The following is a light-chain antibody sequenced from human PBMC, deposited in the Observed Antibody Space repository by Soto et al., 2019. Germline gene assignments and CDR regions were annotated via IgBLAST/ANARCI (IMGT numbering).Light chain of an antibody. CDR3: MQGSHWPPRYT. CDR2: QVS. CDR1: QSLVYGDANSF. J-gene: IGKJ2*01. Sequence: DVVMTQSPLSLPVTLGQPASISCRSSQSLVYGDANSFFNWFHQRPGQPPRRLIYQVSNRDSGVPERFSGSGSATDFTLRISSVEAEDVGVYYCMQGSHWPPRYTFGQGTKLEIK. V-gene: IGKV2-30*01.